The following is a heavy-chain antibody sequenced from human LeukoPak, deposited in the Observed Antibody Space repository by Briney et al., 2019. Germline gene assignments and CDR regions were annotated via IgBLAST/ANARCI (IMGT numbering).Heavy chain of an antibody. Sequence: GGSLRLSCAASGFTFSSYSMNWVRQAPGKGLEWVSSISSSSSYIYYADSVKGRFTISRDNAENSLYLQMNSLRTEDTAVYYCARVGPSDIVVVVALDYWGQGTLVTVSS. CDR3: ARVGPSDIVVVVALDY. J-gene: IGHJ4*02. V-gene: IGHV3-21*01. D-gene: IGHD2-15*01. CDR1: GFTFSSYS. CDR2: ISSSSSYI.